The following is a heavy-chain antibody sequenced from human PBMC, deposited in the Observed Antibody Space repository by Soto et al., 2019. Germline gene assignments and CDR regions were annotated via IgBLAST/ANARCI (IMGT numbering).Heavy chain of an antibody. CDR3: VSPHSESSNAFDL. D-gene: IGHD3-10*01. CDR2: ISYDGENQ. J-gene: IGHJ5*02. Sequence: GGSLRLSCATSGFSFSHYAMHWVRQPPGKGLEWVALISYDGENQYFTDSVRGRFTISRDNSKTAVYLEMNDLRLDDTATYYCVSPHSESSNAFDLWGQGTLVTVSS. CDR1: GFSFSHYA. V-gene: IGHV3-30*04.